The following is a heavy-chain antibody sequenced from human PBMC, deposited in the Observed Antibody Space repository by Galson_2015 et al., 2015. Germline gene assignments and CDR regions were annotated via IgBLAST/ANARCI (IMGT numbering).Heavy chain of an antibody. Sequence: SLRLSCAASGFIFNSYEMNWVRQAPGQGLEWVAYISGSGDRIYYGPSVKGRFTISRDNEKRSLDLHMNDLRTEDTAIYYCVRDGSFTFGWYEYDYWGQGARITVSS. CDR1: GFIFNSYE. CDR2: ISGSGDRI. D-gene: IGHD6-19*01. J-gene: IGHJ4*02. V-gene: IGHV3-48*03. CDR3: VRDGSFTFGWYEYDY.